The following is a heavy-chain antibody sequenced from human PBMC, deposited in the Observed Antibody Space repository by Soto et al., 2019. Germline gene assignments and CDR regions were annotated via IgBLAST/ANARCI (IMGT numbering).Heavy chain of an antibody. Sequence: NPSGTLDVTCAVSGGSFRGYFWSWIRQSPDKGLEWIGEINDSGSTYYNPSFRSRLTLSVDTSKSQISLRLTSVSAADSAVYYCQGGDFWGQGTRVTVSS. J-gene: IGHJ4*02. CDR3: QGGDF. CDR2: INDSGST. D-gene: IGHD3-16*01. CDR1: GGSFRGYF. V-gene: IGHV4-34*01.